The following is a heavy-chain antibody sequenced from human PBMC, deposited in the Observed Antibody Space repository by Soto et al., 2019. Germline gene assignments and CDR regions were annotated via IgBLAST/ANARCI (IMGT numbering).Heavy chain of an antibody. J-gene: IGHJ6*02. CDR1: GFSVRNSY. CDR3: ARGRYYYGMDV. V-gene: IGHV3-53*01. CDR2: IYSDDTT. Sequence: GGSLRLSCAASGFSVRNSYMSWVRQTPGKGLEWVSVIYSDDTTFYTDSVTGRFTISRDNSNNTLYLQMNSLRAEDTAVYYCARGRYYYGMDVWGQGTTVTVSS.